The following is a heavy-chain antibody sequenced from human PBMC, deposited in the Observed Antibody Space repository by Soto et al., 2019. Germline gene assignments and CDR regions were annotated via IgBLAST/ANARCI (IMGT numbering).Heavy chain of an antibody. CDR1: GFTFISYS. CDR3: ARWGPLGYCSGGSCYSGPGNYYYYYYMDV. J-gene: IGHJ6*03. Sequence: GGSLRLSCAASGFTFISYSMNWVRQAPGKGLEWVSSISSSSSYIYYADSVKGRFTISRDNAKSSLYLQMNSLRAEDTAVYYCARWGPLGYCSGGSCYSGPGNYYYYYYMDVWGKGTTVTVSS. CDR2: ISSSSSYI. V-gene: IGHV3-21*01. D-gene: IGHD2-15*01.